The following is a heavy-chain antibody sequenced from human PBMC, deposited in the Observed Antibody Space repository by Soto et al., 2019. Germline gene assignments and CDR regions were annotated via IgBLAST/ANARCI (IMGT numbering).Heavy chain of an antibody. Sequence: PSDTLSRTCTVSGVSISIYYLSLIRQPPGKGLEWIGYIYYSGSTNYNPSLKSRVTISVDTSKNQFSLKLSSVTAADTAVYYCARDPKTSAYNWSDPWGQGTLVTVSS. V-gene: IGHV4-59*01. CDR2: IYYSGST. CDR3: ARDPKTSAYNWSDP. CDR1: GVSISIYY. J-gene: IGHJ5*02.